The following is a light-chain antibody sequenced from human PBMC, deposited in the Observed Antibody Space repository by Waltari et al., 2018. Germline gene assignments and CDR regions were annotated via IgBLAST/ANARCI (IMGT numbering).Light chain of an antibody. V-gene: IGLV1-44*01. Sequence: QSVLTQPPSASGTPGQRVSISCSGSRSNIDANTVSWFQQLPGAAPTLLIYNNHHRPSWVLYRCSGSKSGTSASLAISGLQSGDEAEYYCAAWDDSLDAYVFGTGTKVTVL. CDR3: AAWDDSLDAYV. J-gene: IGLJ1*01. CDR2: NNH. CDR1: RSNIDANT.